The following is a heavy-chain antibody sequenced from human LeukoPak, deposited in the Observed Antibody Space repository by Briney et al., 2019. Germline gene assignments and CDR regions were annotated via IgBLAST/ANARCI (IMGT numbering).Heavy chain of an antibody. J-gene: IGHJ6*02. CDR3: ARDLVVTAMYYGMDV. Sequence: GASVKVSCKASGYTFTSYYMHWVRQAPGQGLEWMGIINPSGGSTSYAQKFQGRVTMTRDTSTSTVYMELSSLRSEDTVVYYCARDLVVTAMYYGMDVWGQGTTVTVSS. D-gene: IGHD2-21*02. V-gene: IGHV1-46*01. CDR1: GYTFTSYY. CDR2: INPSGGST.